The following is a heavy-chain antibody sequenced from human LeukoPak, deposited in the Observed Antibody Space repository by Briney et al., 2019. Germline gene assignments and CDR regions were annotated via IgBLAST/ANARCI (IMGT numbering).Heavy chain of an antibody. J-gene: IGHJ4*02. CDR1: GYTFTSYD. D-gene: IGHD3-22*01. V-gene: IGHV1-8*02. Sequence: ASVKVSCKASGYTFTSYDINWVRQATGQGLEWMGWMNPNSGNTGYAQKFQGRVTMTRNTSISTAYMELSSLRSEDTAVYYCARSILRYYYNASGYYPYYFDYWGQGVLVTVSS. CDR2: MNPNSGNT. CDR3: ARSILRYYYNASGYYPYYFDY.